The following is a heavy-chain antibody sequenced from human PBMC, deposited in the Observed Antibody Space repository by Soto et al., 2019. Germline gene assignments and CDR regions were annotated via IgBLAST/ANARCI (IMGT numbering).Heavy chain of an antibody. CDR2: IYSGGST. J-gene: IGHJ6*02. CDR1: GFTVSSNY. CDR3: ARDPPATRHGMDV. Sequence: EVQLVETGGGLIQPGGSLRLSCAASGFTVSSNYMSWVRQAPGKGLEWVSVIYSGGSTYYADSVRGRFTISRDNSKNTLYLQMKSLRAEDTAVYYCARDPPATRHGMDVCGQGNTVTVSS. V-gene: IGHV3-53*02.